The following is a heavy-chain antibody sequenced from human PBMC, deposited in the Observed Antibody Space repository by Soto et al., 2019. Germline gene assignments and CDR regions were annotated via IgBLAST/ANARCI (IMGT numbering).Heavy chain of an antibody. V-gene: IGHV1-69*01. CDR1: GGTFSSYA. CDR2: IIPIFGTA. Sequence: QVQLVQSGAEVKKPGSSVKVSCKASGGTFSSYAISWVRQAPGQGLEWVGGIIPIFGTANYAQQFQGRVTITADESTSAAYMELSSLRSEDTAVYYCARDPATTWAWYFDYWGQGTLVTLSS. D-gene: IGHD4-17*01. J-gene: IGHJ4*02. CDR3: ARDPATTWAWYFDY.